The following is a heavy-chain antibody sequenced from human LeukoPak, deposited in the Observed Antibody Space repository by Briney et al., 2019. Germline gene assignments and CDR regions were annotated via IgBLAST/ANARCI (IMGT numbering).Heavy chain of an antibody. CDR2: IYYSGSI. CDR1: GGSISSSNW. Sequence: SETLSLTCAVSGGSISSSNWWGWIRQPPGKGLEWIGYIYYSGSIYYNPSLKSRVTMSVDTSKNQFSLKLSSVTAVDTAVYYCARVPRGGSENDAFDIWGQGTMVTVSS. V-gene: IGHV4-28*05. D-gene: IGHD2-15*01. J-gene: IGHJ3*02. CDR3: ARVPRGGSENDAFDI.